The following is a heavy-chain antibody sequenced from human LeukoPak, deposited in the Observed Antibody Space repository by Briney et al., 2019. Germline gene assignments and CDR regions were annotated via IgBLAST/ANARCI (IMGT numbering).Heavy chain of an antibody. CDR3: ASLYSSGWTRGDY. CDR2: IYSGGST. Sequence: PEGSLRLAYEASLATVSSNYMSWVRQAPWKGLEWVTVIYSGGSTYYADSVKGRFTISRDNSKNTLYLQMNSLRAEDTAVYYCASLYSSGWTRGDYWGQGTLVTVSA. D-gene: IGHD6-19*01. V-gene: IGHV3-53*01. CDR1: LATVSSNY. J-gene: IGHJ4*02.